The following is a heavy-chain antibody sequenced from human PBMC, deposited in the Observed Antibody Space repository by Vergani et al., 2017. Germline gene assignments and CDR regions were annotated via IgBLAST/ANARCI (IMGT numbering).Heavy chain of an antibody. J-gene: IGHJ4*02. CDR3: ARATYDFWSGYPHHYYYLDY. CDR1: GSTFTSYG. CDR2: ISAYNGNT. D-gene: IGHD3-3*01. Sequence: QVQLVQSGAEVKKPGASVKVSCKASGSTFTSYGISWVRQAPGQGLEWMGWISAYNGNTNYAQKLQGRVTRTTATSTSTSHMGLRSLRSDDTAVYYCARATYDFWSGYPHHYYYLDYWGQGTPVTVSS. V-gene: IGHV1-18*01.